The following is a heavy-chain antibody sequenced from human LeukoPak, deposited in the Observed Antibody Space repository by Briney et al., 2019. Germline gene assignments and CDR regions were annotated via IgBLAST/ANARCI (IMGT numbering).Heavy chain of an antibody. D-gene: IGHD3-22*01. CDR2: ISSSSSYI. CDR1: GFTFSSYG. CDR3: ATEYYYDSSGYYYDYYYMDV. J-gene: IGHJ6*03. Sequence: GGSLRLSCAASGFTFSSYGMNWVRQAPGKGLEWVSSISSSSSYIYYADSVKGRFTISRDNAKNSLYLQMNSLRAEDTAVYYCATEYYYDSSGYYYDYYYMDVWGKGTTVTVSS. V-gene: IGHV3-21*01.